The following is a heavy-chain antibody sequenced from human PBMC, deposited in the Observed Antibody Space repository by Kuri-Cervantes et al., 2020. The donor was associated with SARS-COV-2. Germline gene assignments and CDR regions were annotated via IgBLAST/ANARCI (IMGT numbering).Heavy chain of an antibody. Sequence: SETLSLTCTVSDDSISTNYYWGWIRQPPGKGLEWIGIIHHSGNTHYNSSLMSRVTMSVDTFKNQFSLNLRSLTAADTAIYHCARVGYCFGTRCVTYFDPWGQGTLVTVSS. CDR2: IHHSGNT. CDR1: DDSISTNYY. J-gene: IGHJ5*02. CDR3: ARVGYCFGTRCVTYFDP. D-gene: IGHD2-2*03. V-gene: IGHV4-38-2*02.